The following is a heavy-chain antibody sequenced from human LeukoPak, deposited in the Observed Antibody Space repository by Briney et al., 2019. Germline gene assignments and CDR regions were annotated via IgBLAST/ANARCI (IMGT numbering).Heavy chain of an antibody. Sequence: GGSLRLSCAASGFTFSSFAMSWVRQAPGKGLEWVSAISASDGDTYYADSVKGRFTISRDNSKNTLYLQMNSLRAEDTAVYYCAKDHFDYYGSGSCFDYWGQGTLVTVSS. D-gene: IGHD3-10*01. CDR2: ISASDGDT. CDR1: GFTFSSFA. V-gene: IGHV3-23*01. J-gene: IGHJ4*02. CDR3: AKDHFDYYGSGSCFDY.